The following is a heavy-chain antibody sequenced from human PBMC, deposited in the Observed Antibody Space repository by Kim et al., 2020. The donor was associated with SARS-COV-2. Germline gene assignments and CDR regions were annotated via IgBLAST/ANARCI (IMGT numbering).Heavy chain of an antibody. CDR2: ISIDGGTT. CDR3: AREGYASGGIGDFDY. Sequence: GGSLRLSCATSGFKFSSYALTWVRQAPGRGLEWVAVISIDGGTTHYADAVKGRFTISRDNSKNTLYLQMDSLRRDETAVYYCAREGYASGGIGDFDYWGQGTLVTVSS. J-gene: IGHJ4*02. D-gene: IGHD2-15*01. V-gene: IGHV3-30*04. CDR1: GFKFSSYA.